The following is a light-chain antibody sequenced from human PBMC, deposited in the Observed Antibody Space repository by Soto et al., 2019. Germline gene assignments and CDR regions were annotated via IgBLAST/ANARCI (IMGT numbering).Light chain of an antibody. J-gene: IGLJ1*01. CDR3: SSFINSISLLYV. CDR2: EVS. CDR1: SGDVGGYKS. V-gene: IGLV2-14*01. Sequence: QSALTQPASVSGSPGQSITISCTGISGDVGGYKSVSWYQQHPGKAPKLIIYEVSNRPSGVSNRFSGSKSGNTASLTISGLQTEDEADYYCSSFINSISLLYVFGTGTKLTVL.